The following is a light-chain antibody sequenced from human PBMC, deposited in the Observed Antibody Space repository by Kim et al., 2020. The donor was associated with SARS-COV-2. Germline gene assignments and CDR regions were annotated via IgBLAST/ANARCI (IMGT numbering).Light chain of an antibody. CDR1: QSVSSN. V-gene: IGKV3-15*01. CDR2: GAS. Sequence: EIVMTQSPATLSVSPGERATLSCRASQSVSSNLAWYQQKPGQAPRLLIYGASTRATGIPARFSGSGSGTEFTLTISRLEPEDFAVYYCQQHDNSLYTFGQGTKLEI. J-gene: IGKJ2*01. CDR3: QQHDNSLYT.